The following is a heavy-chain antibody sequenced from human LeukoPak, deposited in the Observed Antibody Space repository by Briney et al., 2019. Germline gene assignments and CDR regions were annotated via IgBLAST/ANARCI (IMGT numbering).Heavy chain of an antibody. V-gene: IGHV3-23*05. CDR1: GFTFSSYA. Sequence: PGGSLRLSCAASGFTFSSYAMSWVRQTPGKGLEWVSTIYSRSNYIYYAGSVKGRFTISRDNSKDILYLQMNSLNVEDTAVYYCAKDLRSGDGKYDIDYWGQGTLVTVSS. J-gene: IGHJ4*02. CDR2: IYSRSNYI. CDR3: AKDLRSGDGKYDIDY. D-gene: IGHD1-26*01.